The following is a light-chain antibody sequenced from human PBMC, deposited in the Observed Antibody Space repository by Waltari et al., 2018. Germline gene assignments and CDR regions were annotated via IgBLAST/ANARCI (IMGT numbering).Light chain of an antibody. Sequence: QSVLTQPPSASDTPGQTVTMSCSGSHSNIGKNPINCYQQLPGTAPKLVIYSDNQRPSGVPDRFSGSASGASASLAIRGLQSDDEADYYCATWDDSLNGVLFGGGTKLTVL. CDR2: SDN. J-gene: IGLJ2*01. V-gene: IGLV1-44*01. CDR1: HSNIGKNP. CDR3: ATWDDSLNGVL.